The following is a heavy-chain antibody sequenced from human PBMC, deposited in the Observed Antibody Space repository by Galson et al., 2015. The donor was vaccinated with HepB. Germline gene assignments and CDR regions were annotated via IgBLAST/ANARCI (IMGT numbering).Heavy chain of an antibody. CDR3: AREGIAASTNPVDS. D-gene: IGHD6-13*01. V-gene: IGHV1-69*13. J-gene: IGHJ4*02. CDR1: GGTFTTYA. CDR2: ITPLFGTA. Sequence: SVKVSCKASGGTFTTYAIDWVRQAPGHGLEWMGGITPLFGTATYAPKFQGRVKITADESTSTVYMEMNGLRSGDTAIYSCAREGIAASTNPVDSWGQGTRVTVSS.